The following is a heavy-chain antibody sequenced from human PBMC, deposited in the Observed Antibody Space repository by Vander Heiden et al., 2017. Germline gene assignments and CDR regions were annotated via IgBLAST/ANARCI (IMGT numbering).Heavy chain of an antibody. D-gene: IGHD2-15*01. CDR2: ISYDGSNK. V-gene: IGHV3-30*18. Sequence: QVQLVESGGGVVQPGRSLRLSCAASGFTFSSYGMHWVRQAPGKGLEWVAVISYDGSNKYYADSVKGRFTISRDNSKNTLYLQMNSLRAEDTAVYYCANGLKAAIDYWGQGTLVTVSS. CDR3: ANGLKAAIDY. CDR1: GFTFSSYG. J-gene: IGHJ4*02.